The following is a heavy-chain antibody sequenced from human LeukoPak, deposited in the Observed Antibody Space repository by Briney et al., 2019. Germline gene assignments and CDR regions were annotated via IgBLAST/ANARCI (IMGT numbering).Heavy chain of an antibody. V-gene: IGHV4-59*08. Sequence: SETLSLTCTVSGGSISTYYWSWIRQPPGKGLEWIAYVYYSGHTSYNPSLKGRVTISVDTSKDQISLKLNSVTAADTAVYYCARHPYSDGFDIWGQGTMVTVSS. CDR3: ARHPYSDGFDI. J-gene: IGHJ3*02. CDR2: VYYSGHT. CDR1: GGSISTYY. D-gene: IGHD1-1*01.